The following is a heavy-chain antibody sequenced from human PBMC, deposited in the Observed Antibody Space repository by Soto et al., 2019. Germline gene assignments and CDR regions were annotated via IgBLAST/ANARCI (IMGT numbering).Heavy chain of an antibody. CDR3: ARITPTNYYGSGSYPDFDY. J-gene: IGHJ4*02. CDR1: GFSLSNARMG. D-gene: IGHD3-10*01. CDR2: IFSNDEK. V-gene: IGHV2-26*01. Sequence: QVTLKESGPVLVKPTETLTLTCTVSGFSLSNARMGVSWIRQPPGKALEWLAHIFSNDEKSYSTSLKSRLTISKDTSKSQVVLTMTNMDPVDTATYYCARITPTNYYGSGSYPDFDYWGQGTLVTVSS.